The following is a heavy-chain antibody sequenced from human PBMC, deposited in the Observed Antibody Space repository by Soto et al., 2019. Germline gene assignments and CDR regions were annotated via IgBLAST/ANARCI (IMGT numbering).Heavy chain of an antibody. CDR1: GGSISSYY. Sequence: SETLSLTCTVSGGSISSYYWSWIRQPPGKGLEWIGYIYYSGSTNYNPSLKSRVTISVDTSKNQFSLKLSSVTAADTAVYYCARGPGIAAAGPPWGMDVWGQGTTVTVSS. CDR3: ARGPGIAAAGPPWGMDV. V-gene: IGHV4-59*01. CDR2: IYYSGST. J-gene: IGHJ6*02. D-gene: IGHD6-13*01.